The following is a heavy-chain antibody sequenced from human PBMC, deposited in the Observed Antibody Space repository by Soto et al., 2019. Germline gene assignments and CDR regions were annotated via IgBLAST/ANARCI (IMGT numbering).Heavy chain of an antibody. V-gene: IGHV1-3*01. CDR3: ARAGYTYGSPDYGMDV. D-gene: IGHD5-18*01. J-gene: IGHJ6*02. Sequence: QVQLVQSGAEVKKPGASVKVSCKASGYTFTSYPTHWVRQAPGQRLEWMGWIDAGNGNTKYSQKFRGRVTFTTDTSASTAYMDLSSLRSEDTAVYYCARAGYTYGSPDYGMDVWGQGTTVTVSS. CDR2: IDAGNGNT. CDR1: GYTFTSYP.